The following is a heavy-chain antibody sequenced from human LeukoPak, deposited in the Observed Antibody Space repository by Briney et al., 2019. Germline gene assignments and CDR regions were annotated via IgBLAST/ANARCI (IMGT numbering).Heavy chain of an antibody. CDR2: INPNSGGT. V-gene: IGHV1-2*02. CDR1: GYTFTGYY. Sequence: ASVKVSCKASGYTFTGYYMHWVRQAPGQGLEWMGWINPNSGGTNYAQKFQGRVTMTRDTSISTAYMELSRLRSDGTAVCYCARESLLWFGELSSPFDLWGRGTLVTVSS. CDR3: ARESLLWFGELSSPFDL. D-gene: IGHD3-10*01. J-gene: IGHJ2*01.